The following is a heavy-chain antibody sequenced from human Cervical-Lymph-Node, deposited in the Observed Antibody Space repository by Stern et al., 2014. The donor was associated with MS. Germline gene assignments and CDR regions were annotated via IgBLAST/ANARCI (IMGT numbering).Heavy chain of an antibody. Sequence: EVQLVESGGGLVNPGGSLRLSCAASGFTFSNHGMNLVRLAPGKGLEWVASTTKSDSYTHYADSVRGRFTISRDNAKNSLYLQMNSLRAEDTAVYYCARIFGNFFDNWGQGTLVTVSS. V-gene: IGHV3-21*01. CDR3: ARIFGNFFDN. J-gene: IGHJ4*02. CDR1: GFTFSNHG. CDR2: TTKSDSYT. D-gene: IGHD3-10*01.